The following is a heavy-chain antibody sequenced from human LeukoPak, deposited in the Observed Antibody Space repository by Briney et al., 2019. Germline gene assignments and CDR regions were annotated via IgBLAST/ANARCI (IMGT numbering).Heavy chain of an antibody. CDR2: IHYSGRT. D-gene: IGHD2-2*01. V-gene: IGHV4-39*02. CDR3: ARPPGFSTSFWD. CDR1: GGSISGTSYY. Sequence: PSQSLSPACPVSGGSISGTSYYWGWIRHPPGNGSEGIGSIHYSGRTYYKPSLKSRVTISVDTSKNHFSLKLTSVTSADTAVYYCARPPGFSTSFWDWGQGTLVTVSS. J-gene: IGHJ4*02.